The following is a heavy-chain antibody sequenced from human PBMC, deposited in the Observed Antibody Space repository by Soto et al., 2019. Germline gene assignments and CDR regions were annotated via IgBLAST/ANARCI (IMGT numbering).Heavy chain of an antibody. Sequence: QVQLQESGPGLVKPSQTLSLTCTVSGGSISSGDYYWSWIRQPPGKGLEWIAWVDYSGSTYYSPSLKSRVTISIDTSRNQFSLKLRSVTAADTAVYYCARRAGDYGPYGMDVWGQGTTFTVSS. CDR2: VDYSGST. J-gene: IGHJ6*02. CDR3: ARRAGDYGPYGMDV. D-gene: IGHD3-9*01. V-gene: IGHV4-30-4*01. CDR1: GGSISSGDYY.